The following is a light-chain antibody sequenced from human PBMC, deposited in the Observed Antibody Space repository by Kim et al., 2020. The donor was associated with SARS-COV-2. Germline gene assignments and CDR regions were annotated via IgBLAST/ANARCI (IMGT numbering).Light chain of an antibody. V-gene: IGLV8-61*01. Sequence: GGTVTLTCGLSSGSVSTSYYPSWYQQTPGQAPRTLIYSTNTRSSGVPDRFSGSILGNKAALTITGAQADDESDYYCVLYKGSGISVFGGGTKLTVL. CDR1: SGSVSTSYY. CDR2: STN. CDR3: VLYKGSGISV. J-gene: IGLJ3*02.